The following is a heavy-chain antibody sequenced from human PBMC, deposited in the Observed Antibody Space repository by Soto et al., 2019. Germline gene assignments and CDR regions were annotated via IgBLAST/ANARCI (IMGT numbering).Heavy chain of an antibody. CDR2: ISWDGGST. CDR1: GFTFDDYT. CDR3: ASAYHQDLLDY. V-gene: IGHV3-43*01. Sequence: GGSLRLSCAASGFTFDDYTMHWVRQAPGKGLEWVSLISWDGGSTYYADSVKGRFTISRDNSKNSLYLQMNSLRTEDTALYYCASAYHQDLLDYWGQGTLVTVSS. J-gene: IGHJ4*02. D-gene: IGHD2-2*01.